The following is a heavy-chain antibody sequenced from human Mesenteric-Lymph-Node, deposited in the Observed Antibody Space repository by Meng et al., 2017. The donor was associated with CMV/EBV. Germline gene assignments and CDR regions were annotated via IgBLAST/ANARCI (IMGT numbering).Heavy chain of an antibody. V-gene: IGHV3-53*05. CDR3: ARNRNYGDYFDY. CDR1: GFTVSSNY. D-gene: IGHD4-17*01. CDR2: IYSDGST. J-gene: IGHJ4*02. Sequence: GGSLRLSCAASGFTVSSNYMSWVRQAPGKGLEWVSVIYSDGSTYYADSVKGRFTISRDNSKNTLYLQMNSLRAEDTAVYYCARNRNYGDYFDYWGQGTLVTVSS.